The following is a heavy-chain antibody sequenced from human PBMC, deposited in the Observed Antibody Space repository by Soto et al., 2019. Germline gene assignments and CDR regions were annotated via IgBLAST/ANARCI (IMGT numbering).Heavy chain of an antibody. CDR1: GDTFSSYT. J-gene: IGHJ6*02. Sequence: QVQLVQSGAEVKKPGSSVKVSCKASGDTFSSYTVSWVRQAPGQGLEWMGRIIPLVGIANYAQKFQGRVTIAADKPTTTAYMELSSLRSEDTAVYYCARLTEVGNYYGMDVWGQGTTVTVSS. CDR2: IIPLVGIA. CDR3: ARLTEVGNYYGMDV. V-gene: IGHV1-69*02. D-gene: IGHD7-27*01.